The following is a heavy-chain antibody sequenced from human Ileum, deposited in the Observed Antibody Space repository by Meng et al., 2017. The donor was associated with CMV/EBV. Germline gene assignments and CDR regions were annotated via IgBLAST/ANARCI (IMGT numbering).Heavy chain of an antibody. CDR1: GFTFSSYS. J-gene: IGHJ4*02. CDR3: ARDGPRATTVTTPEF. V-gene: IGHV3-21*06. Sequence: GESLKISCAASGFTFSSYSMNWVRQAPGKGLEWVSSISSSSSYIYYADTVKGRFTISRDNAKNSLYLQMNSLRAEDTAIYYCARDGPRATTVTTPEFWGQGTLVTVSS. CDR2: ISSSSSYI. D-gene: IGHD4-17*01.